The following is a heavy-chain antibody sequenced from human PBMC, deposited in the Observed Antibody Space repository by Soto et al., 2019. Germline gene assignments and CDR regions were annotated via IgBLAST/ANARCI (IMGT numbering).Heavy chain of an antibody. D-gene: IGHD3-16*01. CDR3: AIDPQGANWFDP. CDR1: GFTVSSNY. CDR2: IYHSGST. Sequence: GSLRLSCAASGFTVSSNYMSWVRQPPGKGLEWIGEIYHSGSTNYNPSLKSRVTISVDKSKNQFSLKLSSVTAADTAVYYCAIDPQGANWFDPWGQGTLVTVSS. V-gene: IGHV4-4*02. J-gene: IGHJ5*02.